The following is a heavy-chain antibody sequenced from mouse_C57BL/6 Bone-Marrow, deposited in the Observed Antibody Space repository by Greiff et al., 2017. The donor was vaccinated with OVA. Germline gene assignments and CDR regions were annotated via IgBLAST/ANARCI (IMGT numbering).Heavy chain of an antibody. CDR3: ARWYYGSSPWYFDY. CDR1: GYTFTSYW. D-gene: IGHD1-1*01. V-gene: IGHV1-69*01. CDR2: IDPSDSYT. J-gene: IGHJ2*01. Sequence: QVQLQQPGAELVMPGASVKLSCKASGYTFTSYWMHWVKQRPGQGLEWIGEIDPSDSYTNYNQKFKGKSTLTVDKSSSTAYMQLSSLTSEDSAVYYCARWYYGSSPWYFDYWGQGTTLTVSS.